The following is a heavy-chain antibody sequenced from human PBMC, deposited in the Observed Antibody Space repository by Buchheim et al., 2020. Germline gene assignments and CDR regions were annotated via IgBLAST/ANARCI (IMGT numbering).Heavy chain of an antibody. J-gene: IGHJ4*02. CDR1: GASISSSNW. Sequence: QVQLQESGPGLVKPWGTLSLTCAVSGASISSSNWWSWVRRPPGKGLEWIGEIYHTGSTNYNPSLKSRVTISVDKPKNHFSLRLSSVTAADTAIYYCARDLGRGHFDYWGQGTL. CDR2: IYHTGST. V-gene: IGHV4-4*02. CDR3: ARDLGRGHFDY. D-gene: IGHD3-10*01.